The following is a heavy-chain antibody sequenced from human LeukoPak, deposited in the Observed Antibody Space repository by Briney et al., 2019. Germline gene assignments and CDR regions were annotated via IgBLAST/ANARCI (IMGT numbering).Heavy chain of an antibody. Sequence: SETLSLTCTVSGGSISSYYWSWIRQPAGEGLEWIGRIYTGGSTNYNPSLKSRVTMSVDTSKNQFSLKLSSVTAADTAVYYCARESNYDSSGYYVWYYYYYGMDVWGQGTTVTVSS. CDR2: IYTGGST. J-gene: IGHJ6*02. CDR3: ARESNYDSSGYYVWYYYYYGMDV. CDR1: GGSISSYY. V-gene: IGHV4-4*07. D-gene: IGHD3-22*01.